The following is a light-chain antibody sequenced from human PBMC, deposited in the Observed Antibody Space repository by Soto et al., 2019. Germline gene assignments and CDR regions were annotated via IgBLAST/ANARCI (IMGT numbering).Light chain of an antibody. CDR2: DAS. J-gene: IGKJ4*01. Sequence: EIVLTQSQATLSLYPRERANFPCRASQSVSSYLAWYQQKPGQAPRLLIYDASNRATGIPARFSGSGSGTDFTLTISSLEPEDFAVYYCQQRSNWLTFGGGTKVDIK. CDR3: QQRSNWLT. CDR1: QSVSSY. V-gene: IGKV3-11*01.